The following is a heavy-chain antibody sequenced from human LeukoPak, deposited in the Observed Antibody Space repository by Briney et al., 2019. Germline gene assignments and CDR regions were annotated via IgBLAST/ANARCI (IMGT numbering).Heavy chain of an antibody. Sequence: ASVKVSCKASGYTFTSYGISWVRQAPGQGLEWMGWISAYNGNTNYAQNLQGRVTMTIDTSTSTAYMELRSLRSDDTAVYYCARDEGDGGYDFFDYWGQGTLVTVSS. D-gene: IGHD5-12*01. CDR1: GYTFTSYG. V-gene: IGHV1-18*01. CDR2: ISAYNGNT. J-gene: IGHJ4*02. CDR3: ARDEGDGGYDFFDY.